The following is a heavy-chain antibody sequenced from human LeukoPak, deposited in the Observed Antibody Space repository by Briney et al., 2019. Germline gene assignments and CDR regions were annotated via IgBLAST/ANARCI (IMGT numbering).Heavy chain of an antibody. CDR2: SNEDGSTT. D-gene: IGHD2-15*01. CDR3: ACLSGSLLRNDY. V-gene: IGHV3-74*01. CDR1: GFTFSSNW. Sequence: GGSLRLSCAASGFTFSSNWMHWVRQAPGKGLVWVSRSNEDGSTTNYADSVKGRFTISRDNAKNTLYLQMNSLTAEDTAVYYCACLSGSLLRNDYWGQGTLVTVSS. J-gene: IGHJ4*02.